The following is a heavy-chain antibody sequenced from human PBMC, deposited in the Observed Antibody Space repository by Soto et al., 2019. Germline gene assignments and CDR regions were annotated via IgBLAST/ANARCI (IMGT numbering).Heavy chain of an antibody. CDR2: IKQDGSEK. V-gene: IGHV3-7*03. Sequence: EVQLVESGGGLVQPGGSLRLSCAASRFTFSRYWMSWVRQAPGKGLEWVANIKQDGSEKYYADSVKGRFTISRDNVKNSLYLQVNSLRAADTAMYYCARDLRGATGPFDYWGQGTLVTVSS. D-gene: IGHD1-26*01. J-gene: IGHJ4*02. CDR3: ARDLRGATGPFDY. CDR1: RFTFSRYW.